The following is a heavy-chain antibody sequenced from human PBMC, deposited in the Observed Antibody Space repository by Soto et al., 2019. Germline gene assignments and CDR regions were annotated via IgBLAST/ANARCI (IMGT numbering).Heavy chain of an antibody. D-gene: IGHD6-19*01. Sequence: SETLSLTCAGYGGSFSGYYWSWIRQPPGKGLEWIGEINHSGVTNYKPSLKRRVTISVDTSKNQFSLQLKSVTAADTALYYCARFSGSYYYAMDVWGQGSTVTVS. CDR1: GGSFSGYY. CDR3: ARFSGSYYYAMDV. CDR2: INHSGVT. J-gene: IGHJ6*02. V-gene: IGHV4-34*01.